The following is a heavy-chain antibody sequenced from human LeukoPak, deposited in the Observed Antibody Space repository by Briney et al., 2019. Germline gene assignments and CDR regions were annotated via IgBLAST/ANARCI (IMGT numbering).Heavy chain of an antibody. CDR1: GYTFTSYA. V-gene: IGHV1-3*03. J-gene: IGHJ4*02. CDR3: ARSPRTPMYSSSWFDY. CDR2: INAGNGNT. D-gene: IGHD6-13*01. Sequence: ASVKVSCKASGYTFTSYAMHWVRQAPGQRLEWMGWINAGNGNTKYSQEFQGRVTITRDTSASTAYMELSSLRSEDMAVYYCARSPRTPMYSSSWFDYWGQGTLVTVSS.